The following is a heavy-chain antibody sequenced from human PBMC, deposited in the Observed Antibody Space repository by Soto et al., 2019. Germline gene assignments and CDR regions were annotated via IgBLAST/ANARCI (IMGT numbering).Heavy chain of an antibody. Sequence: QVHLVESGGGLVKPGGSLRLSCAASGFDFSDAYMRWIRQAPGKGLEWVAWITSSSVQTRYADSVKGRFTISRDNAKNSLYFQMNSLRPADTAVYYFASLGRQHLPPLGPWGQGTIVIVSS. D-gene: IGHD6-13*01. CDR2: ITSSSVQT. J-gene: IGHJ5*02. CDR1: GFDFSDAY. V-gene: IGHV3-11*06. CDR3: ASLGRQHLPPLGP.